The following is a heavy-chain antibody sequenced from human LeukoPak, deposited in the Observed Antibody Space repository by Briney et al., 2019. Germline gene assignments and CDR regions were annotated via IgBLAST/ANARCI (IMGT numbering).Heavy chain of an antibody. CDR3: ARAPRRLWVEYYYYYYYMDV. D-gene: IGHD3-16*01. Sequence: GGSLRLSCAASGFTFSSYWMSWVRQAPGKGLEWVANIKQDGSEKYYVDSVKGRFTISRDNAKNSLYLQMNSLRAEDTAVYYCARAPRRLWVEYYYYYYYMDVWGKGTTVTVSS. CDR1: GFTFSSYW. CDR2: IKQDGSEK. V-gene: IGHV3-7*01. J-gene: IGHJ6*03.